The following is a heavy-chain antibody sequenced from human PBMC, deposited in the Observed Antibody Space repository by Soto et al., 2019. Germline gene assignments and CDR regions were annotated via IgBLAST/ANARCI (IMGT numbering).Heavy chain of an antibody. CDR1: GFTFSSYA. J-gene: IGHJ4*02. CDR2: ISGSGGST. D-gene: IGHD4-17*01. CDR3: AKDPGGYGDYFDY. V-gene: IGHV3-23*01. Sequence: EVQLLESGGGLVQPGGSLRLSCAASGFTFSSYAMSWVRQAPGKGLEWVSAISGSGGSTYYADSVKGRFTISRDNSKNTLYLQMNSLRVEDTAVYYCAKDPGGYGDYFDYWGQGTLVTVSS.